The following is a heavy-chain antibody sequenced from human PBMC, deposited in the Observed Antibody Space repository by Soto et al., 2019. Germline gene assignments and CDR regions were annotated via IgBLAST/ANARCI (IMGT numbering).Heavy chain of an antibody. J-gene: IGHJ5*02. CDR3: ARDSRCYYGSGSSCNWLDP. CDR1: GGSISSGGYY. V-gene: IGHV4-31*03. Sequence: PSETRSLTCTVSGGSISSGGYYWSWIRQHPGKGLEWVGYIYYSGSTYYNPSLKSRVTISVDTSKNQFSLKLSSVTAADTAVYYCARDSRCYYGSGSSCNWLDPWGQGTLVTVSS. D-gene: IGHD3-10*01. CDR2: IYYSGST.